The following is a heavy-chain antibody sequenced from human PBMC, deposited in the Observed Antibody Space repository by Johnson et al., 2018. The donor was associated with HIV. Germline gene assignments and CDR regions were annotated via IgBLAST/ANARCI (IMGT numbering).Heavy chain of an antibody. CDR3: ARGPWAFDI. Sequence: VQLVESGGGLVHPGGSLRLSCTASGFTVSSYAMHRVRQAPGNGLEWVAVIWYDGRNIYYPGSVKGRFTISRDNAKNSLYLQMHGLRAGDTAGYYCARGPWAFDIWGLGTMVTVSS. CDR2: IWYDGRNI. J-gene: IGHJ3*02. CDR1: GFTVSSYA. V-gene: IGHV3-33*08.